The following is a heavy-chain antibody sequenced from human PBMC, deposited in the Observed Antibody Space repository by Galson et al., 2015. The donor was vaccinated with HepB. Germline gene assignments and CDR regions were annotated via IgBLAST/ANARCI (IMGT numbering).Heavy chain of an antibody. J-gene: IGHJ3*02. CDR3: ARGRPRNTYYYDSRENAFDI. V-gene: IGHV1-18*01. CDR2: ISAYNGNT. D-gene: IGHD3-22*01. CDR1: GYTFTSYG. Sequence: SVKVSCKASGYTFTSYGISWVRQAPGQGLGWMGWISAYNGNTNYAQKLQGRVTMTTDTSTSTAYMELRSLRSDDTAVYYCARGRPRNTYYYDSRENAFDIWGQGTMVTVSS.